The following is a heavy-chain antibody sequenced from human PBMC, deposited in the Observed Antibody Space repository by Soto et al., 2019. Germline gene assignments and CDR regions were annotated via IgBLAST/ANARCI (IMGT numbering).Heavy chain of an antibody. D-gene: IGHD6-13*01. CDR1: GFTFSSYG. CDR2: ISYDGSNK. Sequence: PGGSLRLSCAASGFTFSSYGMHWVRQAPGKGLEWVAVISYDGSNKYYADSVKGRFTISRDNSKNTLYLQMNSLRAEDTAVYYCAKPVVAAAGTPNWFDPWGQATLVTVSS. V-gene: IGHV3-30*18. CDR3: AKPVVAAAGTPNWFDP. J-gene: IGHJ5*02.